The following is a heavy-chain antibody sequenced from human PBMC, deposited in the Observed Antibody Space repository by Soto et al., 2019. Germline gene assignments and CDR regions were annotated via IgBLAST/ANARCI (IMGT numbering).Heavy chain of an antibody. Sequence: SETLSLTCAVYGGSFSGYYWSWIRQPPGKGLEWIGEINHSGSTNYNPSLKSRVTISVDTSKNQFSLKLSSVTAADTAVYYCARVFSGSGSYYRTTAPDYWGQGTLVTVSS. J-gene: IGHJ4*02. V-gene: IGHV4-34*01. D-gene: IGHD3-10*01. CDR1: GGSFSGYY. CDR3: ARVFSGSGSYYRTTAPDY. CDR2: INHSGST.